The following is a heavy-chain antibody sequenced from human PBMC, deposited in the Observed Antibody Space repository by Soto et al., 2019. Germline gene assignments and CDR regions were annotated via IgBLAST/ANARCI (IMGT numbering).Heavy chain of an antibody. CDR1: GGIFSSFT. V-gene: IGHV1-69*06. Sequence: GASVKVSCKASGGIFSSFTISWVRQAPGQGLEWLGGIIPIFDTPTYAQNFQGRVTITADKSTNTVYMELRSLRSEDTAVYYCATHAATTMARGAMKHYYYVMDVWGQGTTVTVSS. CDR3: ATHAATTMARGAMKHYYYVMDV. D-gene: IGHD3-10*01. CDR2: IIPIFDTP. J-gene: IGHJ6*02.